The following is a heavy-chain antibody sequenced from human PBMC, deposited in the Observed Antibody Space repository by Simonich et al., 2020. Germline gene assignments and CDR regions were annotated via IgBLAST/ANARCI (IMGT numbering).Heavy chain of an antibody. CDR3: ARRGYYNFWSGYEYFQH. CDR1: GGSFSGYY. V-gene: IGHV4-34*01. D-gene: IGHD3-3*01. J-gene: IGHJ1*01. CDR2: INHSGSP. Sequence: QVQLQQWGAGLLKPSETLSLTCAVYGGSFSGYYWSWIRQPPGKGLEWIGEINHSGSPNYNPSLKSRVTISVDTSKNQFSLKLSSVTAADTAVYYCARRGYYNFWSGYEYFQHWGQGTLVTVSS.